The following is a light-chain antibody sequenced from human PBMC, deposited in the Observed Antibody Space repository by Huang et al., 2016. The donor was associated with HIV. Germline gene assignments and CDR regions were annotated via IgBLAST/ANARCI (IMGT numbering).Light chain of an antibody. J-gene: IGKJ1*01. CDR1: QSVNTYY. V-gene: IGKV3-20*01. CDR2: GTS. CDR3: HHYGGSSWT. Sequence: EIVLTQSPGTLSLSPGKGATLSCRASQSVNTYYLGWFQQKPGQAPRLLIYGTSSRATGIPDRFSGSGSGTDFTLTISRLEPEDFAVYYCHHYGGSSWTFGLGTKVEIK.